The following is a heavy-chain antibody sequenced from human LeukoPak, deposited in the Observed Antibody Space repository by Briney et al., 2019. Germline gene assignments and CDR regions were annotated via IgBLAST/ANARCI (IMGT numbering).Heavy chain of an antibody. CDR1: GGSFSGYH. J-gene: IGHJ6*02. Sequence: SETLSLTCGVYGGSFSGYHWSWIRQPPGKGLEWIGEINHSGSTNYNPSLKSRVTISVDASKNQFSLRLSSVTAADTAVYYCARASTRAAAGKDYCYGMDVWGQGTTVTVSS. CDR3: ARASTRAAAGKDYCYGMDV. D-gene: IGHD6-13*01. CDR2: INHSGST. V-gene: IGHV4-34*01.